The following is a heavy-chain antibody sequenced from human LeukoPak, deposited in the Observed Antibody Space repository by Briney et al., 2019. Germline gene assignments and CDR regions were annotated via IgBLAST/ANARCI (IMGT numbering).Heavy chain of an antibody. V-gene: IGHV3-23*01. CDR2: ISGSGGST. CDR1: GFTFKSHA. J-gene: IGHJ3*02. D-gene: IGHD3/OR15-3a*01. Sequence: GGSLRLSWVASGFTFKSHAMIWVRKPPGKGRDGVSGISGSGGSTFYADSVKGRFTISRDNSKNTLYLQMNGLRVEDTAVYYCVREGPRGLAFDIWGQGTMVTVSS. CDR3: VREGPRGLAFDI.